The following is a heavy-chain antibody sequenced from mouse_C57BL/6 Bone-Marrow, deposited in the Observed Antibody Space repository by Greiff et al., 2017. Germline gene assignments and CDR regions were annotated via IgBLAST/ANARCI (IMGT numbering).Heavy chain of an antibody. J-gene: IGHJ2*01. CDR1: GYTFTDYN. D-gene: IGHD3-2*02. CDR2: INPNNGGT. V-gene: IGHV1-18*01. Sequence: EVQLKESGPELVKPGASVKIPCKASGYTFTDYNMDWVKQSHGKSLEWIGDINPNNGGTIYNQKFKGKATLTVDTSSSTAYMELRSLTSEDTAVYCCERAAQAYFDYWGQGTTLTVSS. CDR3: ERAAQAYFDY.